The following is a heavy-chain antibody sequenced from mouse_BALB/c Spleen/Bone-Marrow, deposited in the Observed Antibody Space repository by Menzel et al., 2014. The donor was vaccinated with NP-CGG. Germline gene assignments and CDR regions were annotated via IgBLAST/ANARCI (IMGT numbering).Heavy chain of an antibody. Sequence: EVMLVESGGGLVQPGGSLKLSCVVSGITFRSNTMSWIRQTPEKRLEWVAYITDDGGSTYYPDIVKGRFTISRDNAKNPLELQMSRLKAEDTAMYYCTRPRYPFYVMDSWGQGTSVTVSS. J-gene: IGHJ4*01. CDR3: TRPRYPFYVMDS. D-gene: IGHD2-14*01. CDR2: ITDDGGST. V-gene: IGHV5-12-2*01. CDR1: GITFRSNT.